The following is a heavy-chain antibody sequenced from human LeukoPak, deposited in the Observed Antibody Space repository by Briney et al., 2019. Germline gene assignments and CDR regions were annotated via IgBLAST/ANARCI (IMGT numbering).Heavy chain of an antibody. CDR3: ARDSRYGSGSYLAFDI. D-gene: IGHD3-10*01. V-gene: IGHV3-7*01. CDR2: IKQDGSEK. Sequence: GGSLRLSCAASGFTFSSYWMSWVRQAPGKGLEWVANIKQDGSEKYYVDSVKGRFTIPRDNAKNSLYLQMNSLRAEDTAVYYCARDSRYGSGSYLAFDIWGQGTMVTVSS. CDR1: GFTFSSYW. J-gene: IGHJ3*02.